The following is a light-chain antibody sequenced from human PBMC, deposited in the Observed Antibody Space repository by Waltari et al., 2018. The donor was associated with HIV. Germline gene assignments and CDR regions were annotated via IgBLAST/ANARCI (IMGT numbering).Light chain of an antibody. Sequence: DIVMTQSPDSLAVSLGERATIKCKSSQNVFYSSNNKNYLSWYQHKPGQPPKLIIYWASSRQSGVPDRFSGSGFGTDFTLTISSLQAEDVAVYFCQQTYTIPPTFGGGTKVEIK. CDR1: QNVFYSSNNKNY. J-gene: IGKJ4*01. CDR2: WAS. V-gene: IGKV4-1*01. CDR3: QQTYTIPPT.